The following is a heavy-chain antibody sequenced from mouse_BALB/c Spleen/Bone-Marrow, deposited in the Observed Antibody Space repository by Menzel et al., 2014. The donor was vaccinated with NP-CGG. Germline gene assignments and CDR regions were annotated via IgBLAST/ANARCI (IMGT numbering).Heavy chain of an antibody. CDR2: IFPSETYT. V-gene: IGHV1-69*02. J-gene: IGHJ2*01. CDR3: TRDNWDY. D-gene: IGHD4-1*01. CDR1: GYTFXSYW. Sequence: QVQLKESGAELVRPGASVKLSCKASGYTFXSYWINWVKQRPGQGLEWIGNIFPSETYTNYNQKFKDKATLTVDKSSGTAYMQLSSPTSEDSAVYYCTRDNWDYWGQGTTLTVSS.